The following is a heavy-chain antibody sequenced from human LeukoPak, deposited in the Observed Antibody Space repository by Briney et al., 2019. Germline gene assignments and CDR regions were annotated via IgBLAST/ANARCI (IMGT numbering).Heavy chain of an antibody. CDR1: GYTFTSYG. CDR2: ISAYNGNT. Sequence: ASVKVSCKASGYTFTSYGISWVRQAPGQGRAWMGWISAYNGNTNYTQKLQGRVTMTTDTSTSTAYMELRSLRSDDTAVYYCARDPDIAARPWYYYYMDVWGKGTTVTVSS. D-gene: IGHD6-6*01. V-gene: IGHV1-18*01. J-gene: IGHJ6*03. CDR3: ARDPDIAARPWYYYYMDV.